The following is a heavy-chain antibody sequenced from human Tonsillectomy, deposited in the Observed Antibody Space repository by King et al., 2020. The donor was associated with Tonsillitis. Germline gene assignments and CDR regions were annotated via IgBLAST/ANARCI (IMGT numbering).Heavy chain of an antibody. CDR3: ARERWELLGVFDY. CDR1: GYTFSSYG. J-gene: IGHJ4*02. CDR2: ISAYNGNT. D-gene: IGHD1-26*01. V-gene: IGHV1-18*01. Sequence: QLVQSGADVKKPGASVKVSCKASGYTFSSYGISWVRQAPGQGLEWMGWISAYNGNTNYAQKLQGRVTMTTDTSTSTAYIALRSLRSDDSAVYYCARERWELLGVFDYWGQGTLVTVSS.